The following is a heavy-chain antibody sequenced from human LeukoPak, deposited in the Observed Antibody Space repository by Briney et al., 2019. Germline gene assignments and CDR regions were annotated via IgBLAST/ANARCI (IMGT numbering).Heavy chain of an antibody. J-gene: IGHJ4*02. Sequence: GGSLRLSCAASGFIVSSNFMSWVRLAPGKGLEWVSLIYSDGTTYYADSVKGRFTISRDNSKNTLFLQMNNLGAEDTAEYYCATYDTSGYFFAYWGQGTLVTVSS. CDR2: IYSDGTT. D-gene: IGHD3-22*01. CDR3: ATYDTSGYFFAY. CDR1: GFIVSSNF. V-gene: IGHV3-53*01.